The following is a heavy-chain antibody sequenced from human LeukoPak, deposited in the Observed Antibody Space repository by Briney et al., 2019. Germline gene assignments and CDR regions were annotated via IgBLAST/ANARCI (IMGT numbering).Heavy chain of an antibody. V-gene: IGHV4-39*02. CDR2: IYYSGST. D-gene: IGHD3-10*01. J-gene: IGHJ3*02. CDR3: ARDRRLLWFGELLSDDAFDI. Sequence: SETLSLTCTVSGGSISSSSYYWGWIRQPPGKGLEWIGSIYYSGSTYYNPSLKSRVTISVDTSNNLFSPKLSSVTAADRAVYYCARDRRLLWFGELLSDDAFDIWGQGAMVTFSS. CDR1: GGSISSSSYY.